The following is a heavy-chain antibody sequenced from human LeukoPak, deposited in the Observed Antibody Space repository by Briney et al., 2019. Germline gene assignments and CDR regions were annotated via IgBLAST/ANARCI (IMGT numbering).Heavy chain of an antibody. D-gene: IGHD2-21*02. J-gene: IGHJ4*02. CDR1: GFTFSSYA. V-gene: IGHV3-23*01. CDR2: ISGSGGST. CDR3: ARALHIVVVTANDY. Sequence: GGSLRLSCAASGFTFSSYAMSWVRQAPGKGLEWVSAISGSGGSTYYADSVKGRFTISRDNSKNTLYLQMNSLRAEDTALYYCARALHIVVVTANDYWGQGTLVTVSS.